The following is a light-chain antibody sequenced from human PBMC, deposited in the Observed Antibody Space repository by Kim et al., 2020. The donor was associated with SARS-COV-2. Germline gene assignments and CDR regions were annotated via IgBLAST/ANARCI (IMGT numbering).Light chain of an antibody. CDR2: DAS. V-gene: IGKV3-20*01. CDR3: QQYGSSPWT. CDR1: QSVSSSY. J-gene: IGKJ1*01. Sequence: SPGERATLSCRASQSVSSSYLAWYQQKPGQAPRLLIYDASSRATGIPDRFSGSGSGTDFTLTISRLEPEDFAVYYCQQYGSSPWTFGQGTKLDIK.